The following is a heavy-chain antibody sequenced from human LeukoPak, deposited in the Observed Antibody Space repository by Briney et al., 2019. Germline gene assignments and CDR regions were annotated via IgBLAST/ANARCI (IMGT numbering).Heavy chain of an antibody. CDR1: GFTFNKYG. Sequence: PGGSLRLSCAASGFTFNKYGMHWVRHAPGKGLEWVTLIQPDGKDKYYADSVKGRFTVSRDNSKNMLYLQLNSLRVDDTAVYYCAKRDRVTEFDYWGQGTLVTVSS. J-gene: IGHJ4*02. CDR2: IQPDGKDK. V-gene: IGHV3-30*02. CDR3: AKRDRVTEFDY. D-gene: IGHD2-21*02.